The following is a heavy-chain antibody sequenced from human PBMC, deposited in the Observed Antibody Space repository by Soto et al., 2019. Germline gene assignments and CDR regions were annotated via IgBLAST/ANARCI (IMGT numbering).Heavy chain of an antibody. D-gene: IGHD2-2*01. CDR2: ISLYSDGT. Sequence: ASVKVSCKTSGYTFSNYGTTWVRQAPGQPLEWLGWISLYSDGTNYAQKFQGRVSMTTDTSTTTAYMELRSLRSDDTAVYYCARVVPGAEAWFGPWGQGTLVTVSS. J-gene: IGHJ5*02. V-gene: IGHV1-18*01. CDR3: ARVVPGAEAWFGP. CDR1: GYTFSNYG.